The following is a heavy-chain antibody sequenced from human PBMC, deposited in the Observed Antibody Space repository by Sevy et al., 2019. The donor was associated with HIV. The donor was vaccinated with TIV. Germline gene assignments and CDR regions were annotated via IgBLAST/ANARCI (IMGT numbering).Heavy chain of an antibody. J-gene: IGHJ4*02. CDR3: ASPLPFYYGSGIEEFDY. Sequence: GGSLRLSCAASGLTFSTYSMNWVRQAPGKGLEWVSYISSSSSTIYYADSVKGRFTISRDNAKNALYLQMNSLRAEDTAVYYCASPLPFYYGSGIEEFDYWGRGTLVTVSS. CDR2: ISSSSSTI. D-gene: IGHD3-10*01. V-gene: IGHV3-48*01. CDR1: GLTFSTYS.